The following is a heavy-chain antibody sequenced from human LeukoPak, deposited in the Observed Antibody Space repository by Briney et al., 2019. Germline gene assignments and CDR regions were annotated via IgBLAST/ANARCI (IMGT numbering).Heavy chain of an antibody. J-gene: IGHJ6*03. CDR2: ISSSGSTI. Sequence: GGSLRLSCAASGFTFSSYEMNWVRQAPGKGLEWVSYISSSGSTIYYADSVKGRFTISRDNAKNSLSLQMNSLRVEDTALYYCARGGISIFGVVIYMDVWGKGTTVTVSS. CDR1: GFTFSSYE. CDR3: ARGGISIFGVVIYMDV. V-gene: IGHV3-48*03. D-gene: IGHD3-3*01.